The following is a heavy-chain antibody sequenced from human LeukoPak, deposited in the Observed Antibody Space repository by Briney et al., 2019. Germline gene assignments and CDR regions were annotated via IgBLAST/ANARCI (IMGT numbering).Heavy chain of an antibody. D-gene: IGHD3-10*01. CDR2: IKSKTDGGTT. CDR3: TTATGGSYYYYYYGMDV. CDR1: GFTFSNAW. V-gene: IGHV3-15*01. J-gene: IGHJ6*02. Sequence: GGSLRLSCAASGFTFSNAWMSWVRQAPGKGLEWVGRIKSKTDGGTTDYAAPVKGRFTISRDDSKNTLYLQMNSLKTEDTAVYYCTTATGGSYYYYYYGMDVWGQGTTVTVSS.